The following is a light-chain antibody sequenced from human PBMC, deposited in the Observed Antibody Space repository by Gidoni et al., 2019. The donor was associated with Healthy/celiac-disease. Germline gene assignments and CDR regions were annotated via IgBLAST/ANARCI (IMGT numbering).Light chain of an antibody. V-gene: IGLV2-8*01. Sequence: QSALTQPPSASGSPGQSVTISCTGTSSDVGGYNYVSWYQQHPGKAPKLMIYEVSKRPSGVPDRFFGSKSGNTASLTVSGLQAEDEADYYCSAYAGSYFVGFGGGTKLTVL. CDR3: SAYAGSYFVG. CDR1: SSDVGGYNY. J-gene: IGLJ2*01. CDR2: EVS.